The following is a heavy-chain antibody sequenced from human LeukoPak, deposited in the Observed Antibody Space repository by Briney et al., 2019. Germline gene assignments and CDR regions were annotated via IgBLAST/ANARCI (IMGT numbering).Heavy chain of an antibody. CDR1: GGTFSRHS. CDR3: ARDSSEFRSLLFH. CDR2: ITPMFGTS. Sequence: GASVKVSCKASGGTFSRHSISWVRQSPGQGLEWMGGITPMFGTSNYAQKFRGRVTITADESTSTAYMQLSSLRSEDTAVYYCARDSSEFRSLLFHWGQGILVTVSS. J-gene: IGHJ1*01. D-gene: IGHD1-14*01. V-gene: IGHV1-69*13.